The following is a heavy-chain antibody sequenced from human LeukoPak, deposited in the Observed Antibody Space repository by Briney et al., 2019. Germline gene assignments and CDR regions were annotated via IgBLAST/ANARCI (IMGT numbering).Heavy chain of an antibody. CDR1: GFTFSSYG. Sequence: GGSLRLSCAASGFTFSSYGMHWVRQAPGKGLEWVAFIRYDGSNKYYADSVKGRFTISRDNSKNTLYLQMNSLRAEDTAVYYCAKDRFPGGYYYPLDYWGQGTLVTVSS. CDR2: IRYDGSNK. V-gene: IGHV3-30*02. CDR3: AKDRFPGGYYYPLDY. D-gene: IGHD3-22*01. J-gene: IGHJ4*02.